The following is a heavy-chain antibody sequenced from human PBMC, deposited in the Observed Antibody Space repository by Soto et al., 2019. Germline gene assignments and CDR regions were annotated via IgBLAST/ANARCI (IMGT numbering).Heavy chain of an antibody. Sequence: ASVKVSCKASGYTFTSYGISWVRQAPGQGLEWMGWISAYNGNTNYAQKLQGRVTMTTDTSTSTAYMELRSLRSDDTAVYYCARMTTVTPNQAVFDPWGQGTLVTVSS. CDR1: GYTFTSYG. J-gene: IGHJ5*02. CDR3: ARMTTVTPNQAVFDP. D-gene: IGHD4-4*01. CDR2: ISAYNGNT. V-gene: IGHV1-18*01.